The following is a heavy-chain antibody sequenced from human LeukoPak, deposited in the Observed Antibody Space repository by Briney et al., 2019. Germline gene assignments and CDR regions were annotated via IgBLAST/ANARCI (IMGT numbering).Heavy chain of an antibody. J-gene: IGHJ6*03. CDR1: GYTFTGYY. Sequence: ASVKVSCKAPGYTFTGYYMHWVRQAPGQGLEWMGWINPNSGGTNYAQKFQGRVTMTRDTSISTAYVELSRLRSDDTAVYYCASWSITIFDYYYMDVWGKGTTVTVSS. V-gene: IGHV1-2*02. CDR2: INPNSGGT. D-gene: IGHD3-3*01. CDR3: ASWSITIFDYYYMDV.